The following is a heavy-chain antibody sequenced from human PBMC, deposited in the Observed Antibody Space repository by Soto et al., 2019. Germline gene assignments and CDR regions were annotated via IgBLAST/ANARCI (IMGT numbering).Heavy chain of an antibody. V-gene: IGHV1-2*04. J-gene: IGHJ4*02. Sequence: GASVKVSCKASGYTFTGYYMHWVRQAPGQGLEWMGWINPNSGGTNYAQKFQGWVTMTTDTSTSTAYMELSSLRSEDTAVYYCARDYDILTGYGFDYWGQGTLVTVSS. CDR2: INPNSGGT. D-gene: IGHD3-9*01. CDR1: GYTFTGYY. CDR3: ARDYDILTGYGFDY.